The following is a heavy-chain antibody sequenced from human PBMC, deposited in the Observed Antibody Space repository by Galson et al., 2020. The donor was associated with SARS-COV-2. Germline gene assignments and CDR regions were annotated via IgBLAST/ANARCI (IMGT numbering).Heavy chain of an antibody. D-gene: IGHD6-13*01. Sequence: KIGESLKISCKGSGYTFSHYWITWVRQMPGKGLEWMGRIDCSDSYVNYSPPFEGHVTISADKFANTAYLQWSSLKASDSAMYYCARHIAATGTDYWGQGTLVTVSS. CDR2: IDCSDSYV. V-gene: IGHV5-10-1*01. CDR1: GYTFSHYW. J-gene: IGHJ4*02. CDR3: ARHIAATGTDY.